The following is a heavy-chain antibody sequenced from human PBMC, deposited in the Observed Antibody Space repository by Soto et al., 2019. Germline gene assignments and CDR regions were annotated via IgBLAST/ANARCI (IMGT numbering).Heavy chain of an antibody. J-gene: IGHJ4*02. CDR2: SYSTGGT. D-gene: IGHD3-9*01. V-gene: IGHV3-23*01. Sequence: LESGGDVVQPGGSLSLSCAASGFTLGKYTMGWVRQAPGKGLEWVAESYSTGGTEYADSVKGRFTLSRDNSKNTLFLQMNSLGVEDTALYYCARDREPDGIWTFDSWGQGTLVTVSS. CDR1: GFTLGKYT. CDR3: ARDREPDGIWTFDS.